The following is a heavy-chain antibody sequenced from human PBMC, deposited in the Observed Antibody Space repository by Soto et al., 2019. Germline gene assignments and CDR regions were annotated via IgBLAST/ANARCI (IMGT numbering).Heavy chain of an antibody. CDR2: THHIGNT. D-gene: IGHD3-10*01. CDR3: PGRQYLASFDS. CDR1: SGSISSSTW. V-gene: IGHV4-4*02. J-gene: IGHJ4*02. Sequence: SETLSLTCAVSSGSISSSTWWTWVRQPPGKGLEWIWETHHIGNTNYNPSLESRVTISLDKSKNQFSLKLTSVTAADTAVYYWPGRQYLASFDSWSQGTLGTVSS.